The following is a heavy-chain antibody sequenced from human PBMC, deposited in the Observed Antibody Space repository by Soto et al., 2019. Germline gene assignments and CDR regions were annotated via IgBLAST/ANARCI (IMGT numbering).Heavy chain of an antibody. D-gene: IGHD6-13*01. Sequence: GGSLRLSCAASGVTFSTYAMHWVRQAPGKGLEWVAVISSDGSYRTYADSVKGRFTISRDNSKNTQYLQMSSLRPEDTAVYYCATNLGIVTTGRVYWGQGTLVTVSS. V-gene: IGHV3-30-3*01. J-gene: IGHJ4*02. CDR1: GVTFSTYA. CDR3: ATNLGIVTTGRVY. CDR2: ISSDGSYR.